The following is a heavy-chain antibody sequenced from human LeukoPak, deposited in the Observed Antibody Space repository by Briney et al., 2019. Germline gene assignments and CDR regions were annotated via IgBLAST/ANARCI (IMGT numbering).Heavy chain of an antibody. J-gene: IGHJ3*02. CDR3: ARSRGGITGTTGAFDI. CDR1: GFTFSSYS. V-gene: IGHV3-21*01. CDR2: ISSSSSYI. Sequence: PGGSLRLSCAASGFTFSSYSMNWVRQAPGKGLEWVSSISSSSSYIYYADSVKGRFTISRDNAKNTLYLQMNSLRAEDTAVYYCARSRGGITGTTGAFDIWGQGTMVTVSS. D-gene: IGHD1-7*01.